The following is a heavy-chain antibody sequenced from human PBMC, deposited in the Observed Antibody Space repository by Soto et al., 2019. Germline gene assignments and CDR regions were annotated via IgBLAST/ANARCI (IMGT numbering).Heavy chain of an antibody. D-gene: IGHD6-19*01. CDR1: GFTFSSYP. CDR2: ISYDGSNK. Sequence: GGSLRLSCAASGFTFSSYPMHWVRQAPGKGPEWVAVISYDGSNKYYADSVKGRFTISRDNSKNTLYLQMNSLRAEDTAVYYCARASVEAVAGLYYYYYYYYGMDVWGQGTTVTVS. V-gene: IGHV3-30-3*01. J-gene: IGHJ6*02. CDR3: ARASVEAVAGLYYYYYYYYGMDV.